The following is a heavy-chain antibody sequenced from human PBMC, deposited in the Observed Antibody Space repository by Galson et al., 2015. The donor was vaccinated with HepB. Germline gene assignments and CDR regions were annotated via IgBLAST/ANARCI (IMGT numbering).Heavy chain of an antibody. CDR3: ASGGYSSGWRPWYFDL. V-gene: IGHV4-59*01. CDR2: IYYSGST. CDR1: GGSISSYY. Sequence: LSLTCTVSGGSISSYYWSWIRQPPGKGLEWIGYIYYSGSTNYNPSLKSRVTISVDTSKNQFSLKLSSVTAADTAVYYCASGGYSSGWRPWYFDLWGRGTLVTVSS. J-gene: IGHJ2*01. D-gene: IGHD6-19*01.